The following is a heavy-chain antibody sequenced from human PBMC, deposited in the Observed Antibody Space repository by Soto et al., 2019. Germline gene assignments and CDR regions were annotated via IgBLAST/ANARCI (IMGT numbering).Heavy chain of an antibody. J-gene: IGHJ6*02. Sequence: AASVKVSCKASGYTFTGYYMHWVRQAPGQGLEWMGWINPNSGGTNYAQKFQGRVTMTRDTSISTAYMELSRLRSDDTAVYYCARVAITPFGDKTLEYYYGMDVWGQGTTVTASS. CDR2: INPNSGGT. CDR3: ARVAITPFGDKTLEYYYGMDV. D-gene: IGHD3-10*01. V-gene: IGHV1-2*02. CDR1: GYTFTGYY.